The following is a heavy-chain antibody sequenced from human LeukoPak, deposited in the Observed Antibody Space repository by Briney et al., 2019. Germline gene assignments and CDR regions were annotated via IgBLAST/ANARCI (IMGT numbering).Heavy chain of an antibody. J-gene: IGHJ6*02. CDR1: GGSFSGYY. V-gene: IGHV4-34*01. CDR3: ARARGIPPSWGMDV. D-gene: IGHD2-15*01. CDR2: INHSGST. Sequence: NPSETLSLTCAVYGGSFSGYYWSWIRQPPGKGLEWIGEINHSGSTNYNPSLKSRVTISVDTSKNQFSLKLSSVTAADTAVYYCARARGIPPSWGMDVWGQGTTVTVSS.